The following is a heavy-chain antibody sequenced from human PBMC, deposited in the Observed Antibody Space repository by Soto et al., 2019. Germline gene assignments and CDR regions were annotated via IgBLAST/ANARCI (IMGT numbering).Heavy chain of an antibody. D-gene: IGHD3-10*01. J-gene: IGHJ4*02. CDR2: IYYSGST. CDR3: ARDGSGSYPFDY. Sequence: SETLSLTCTVSGGSVSSGSYYWSWIRQPPGKGLEWIGYIYYSGSTNYNPSLKSRVTISVDTSKNQFSLKLSSVTAADTAVCYCARDGSGSYPFDYWGQGTLVTVSS. CDR1: GGSVSSGSYY. V-gene: IGHV4-61*01.